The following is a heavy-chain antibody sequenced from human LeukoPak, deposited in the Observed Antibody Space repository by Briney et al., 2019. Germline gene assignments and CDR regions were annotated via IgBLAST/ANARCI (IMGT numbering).Heavy chain of an antibody. J-gene: IGHJ4*02. Sequence: SEALSLTYAVSGGSFSGYYWTWIRQPPGKGLEWIGEINHSGSANYNPSLKSRVTISLDTSKNQFSLKLSSVTAADTAVYYCARGQGTVTTHWGQGTLVTVSS. CDR3: ARGQGTVTTH. D-gene: IGHD4-17*01. CDR2: INHSGSA. CDR1: GGSFSGYY. V-gene: IGHV4-34*01.